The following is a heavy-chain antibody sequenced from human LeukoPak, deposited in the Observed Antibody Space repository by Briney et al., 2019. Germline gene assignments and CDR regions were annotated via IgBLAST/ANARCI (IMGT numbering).Heavy chain of an antibody. J-gene: IGHJ4*02. CDR1: GGSFSGYY. CDR2: INHSGST. CDR3: ARGAVELFPFDY. V-gene: IGHV4-34*01. Sequence: PSETLSLTCAVYGGSFSGYYWSWIRQPPGKGLEWIGEINHSGSTNYNPSLKSRVTISVDTSKNQFSLKLSSVTAADTAVYYCARGAVELFPFDYWGQGTLVTVSS. D-gene: IGHD3-10*01.